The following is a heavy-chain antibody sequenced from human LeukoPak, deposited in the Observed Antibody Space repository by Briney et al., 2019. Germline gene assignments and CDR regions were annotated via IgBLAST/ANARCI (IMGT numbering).Heavy chain of an antibody. D-gene: IGHD3-10*01. CDR3: ARVSLLWWFGELPIPDY. Sequence: GGSLRLSCAASGFTFSSYSMNWVRQAPGKGLEWVSSISSSSSYIYYADSVKGRFTISRDNSKNTLYLQMNSLRAEDTAVYYCARVSLLWWFGELPIPDYWGQGTLVTVSS. V-gene: IGHV3-21*01. J-gene: IGHJ4*02. CDR1: GFTFSSYS. CDR2: ISSSSSYI.